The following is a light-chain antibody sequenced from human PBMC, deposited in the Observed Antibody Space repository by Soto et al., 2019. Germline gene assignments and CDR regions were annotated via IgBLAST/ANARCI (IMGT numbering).Light chain of an antibody. V-gene: IGLV2-8*01. Sequence: QSALTQPASVSGSPGQSITISCTGTSSDVGGYNYVSWYQQHPGKAPKLMIYEVNKRPSGVPDRFSGSKSGYTASLTVSGLQAEDEADYYCSSYAGSNNLVFGGGTKLTVL. CDR2: EVN. CDR3: SSYAGSNNLV. J-gene: IGLJ3*02. CDR1: SSDVGGYNY.